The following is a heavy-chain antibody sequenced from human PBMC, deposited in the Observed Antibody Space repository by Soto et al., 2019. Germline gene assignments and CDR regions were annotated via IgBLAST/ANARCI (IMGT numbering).Heavy chain of an antibody. Sequence: QVQLVESGGSVVQPGRSLRLSYVASVFILRSYGMHWFSQAPGKGSEWVAVIWYDGSNEKYADSVKGRFTISRDDSRNTLNLQMNSLRAEDTDVYYCARVYANCEWELPGFWCQGTRVTVSS. CDR3: ARVYANCEWELPGF. CDR2: IWYDGSNE. J-gene: IGHJ4*02. CDR1: VFILRSYG. D-gene: IGHD1-26*01. V-gene: IGHV3-33*01.